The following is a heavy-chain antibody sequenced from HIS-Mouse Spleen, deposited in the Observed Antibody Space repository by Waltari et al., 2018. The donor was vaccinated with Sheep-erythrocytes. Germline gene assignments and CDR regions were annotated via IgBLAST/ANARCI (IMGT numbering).Heavy chain of an antibody. Sequence: EVQLVESGGGLVQPGGSLRLSCAASGFTFSSYWMHWVRQAPGKGLVWVSRINSDGGSTSYADSVKGRFTISRDNAKNTLYLQMNSLRAEDTAVYYCARDYVSGYALDYWGQGTLVTVSS. V-gene: IGHV3-74*01. CDR2: INSDGGST. J-gene: IGHJ4*02. CDR1: GFTFSSYW. CDR3: ARDYVSGYALDY. D-gene: IGHD3-10*01.